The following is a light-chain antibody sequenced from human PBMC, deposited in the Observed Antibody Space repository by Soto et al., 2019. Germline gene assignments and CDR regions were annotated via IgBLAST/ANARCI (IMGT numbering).Light chain of an antibody. Sequence: IRVTHTTNTRSASVGVRVTITCRWRQVISSWLAWYQQKPEKAPKSLIYAASSLQSGVPSRFSGSGSGTEFTLTISSLQPEDFATYYCQQRQSYPLTFGGGTKVDI. CDR1: QVISSW. CDR2: AAS. J-gene: IGKJ4*01. V-gene: IGKV1D-16*01. CDR3: QQRQSYPLT.